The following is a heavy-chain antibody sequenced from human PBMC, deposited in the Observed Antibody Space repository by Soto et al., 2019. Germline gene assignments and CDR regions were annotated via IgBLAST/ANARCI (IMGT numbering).Heavy chain of an antibody. V-gene: IGHV4-34*01. J-gene: IGHJ4*02. CDR2: INHSGST. D-gene: IGHD5-18*01. CDR1: GGSFSGYY. Sequence: SETLSLTCAVYGGSFSGYYWSWIRQPPGKGLEWIGEINHSGSTNHNPSLKSRVTISVDTSKNQFSLKLSSVTAADTAVYYCAGRSGYSYGQFDYWGQGTLVTVSS. CDR3: AGRSGYSYGQFDY.